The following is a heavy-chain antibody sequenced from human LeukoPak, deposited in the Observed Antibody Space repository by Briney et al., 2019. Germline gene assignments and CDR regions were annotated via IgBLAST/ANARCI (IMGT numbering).Heavy chain of an antibody. D-gene: IGHD6-13*01. V-gene: IGHV4-61*01. J-gene: IGHJ4*02. CDR3: ARGKPLYSSSWYFGY. CDR1: GYSISSGYY. CDR2: IYYSGST. Sequence: PSETLSLTCTVSGYSISSGYYWSWIRQPPGKGLEWIGYIYYSGSTNYNPSLKSRVTISVDTSKNQFSLKLSSVTAADTAVYYCARGKPLYSSSWYFGYWGQGTLVTVSS.